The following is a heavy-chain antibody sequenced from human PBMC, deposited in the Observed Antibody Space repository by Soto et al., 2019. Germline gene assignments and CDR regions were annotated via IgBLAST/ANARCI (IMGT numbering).Heavy chain of an antibody. Sequence: QVQLVQSGAEVQKPGSSVKVSCKASGGTFSSYAISWVRQAPGQGLEWMGGIIPIFGTANYAQKFQGRVTITADKSTSTAYMELSSLRSEDTAVYYCASAIVVVVAATRGLDAFDIWGQGTMVTVSS. CDR2: IIPIFGTA. D-gene: IGHD2-15*01. CDR3: ASAIVVVVAATRGLDAFDI. V-gene: IGHV1-69*06. CDR1: GGTFSSYA. J-gene: IGHJ3*02.